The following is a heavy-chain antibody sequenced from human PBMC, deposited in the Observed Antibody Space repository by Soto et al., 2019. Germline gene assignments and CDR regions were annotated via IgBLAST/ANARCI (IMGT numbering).Heavy chain of an antibody. D-gene: IGHD2-2*01. CDR2: IGTDGNT. Sequence: PGGSLRLSCAASGFTFNSYAMNWVRQAPGKGLAWVSAIGTDGNTYYANSVKGRFTISRDNSRTTLYLQMSSLRVEDTALYYCVRKYPGTRPFDYWGQGTQVTVSS. CDR1: GFTFNSYA. J-gene: IGHJ4*01. CDR3: VRKYPGTRPFDY. V-gene: IGHV3-23*01.